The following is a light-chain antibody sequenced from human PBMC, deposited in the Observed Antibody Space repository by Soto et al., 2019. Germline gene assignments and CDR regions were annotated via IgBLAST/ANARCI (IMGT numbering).Light chain of an antibody. J-gene: IGKJ1*01. V-gene: IGKV3-20*01. Sequence: DIVLTQSPGTLSLARGERATLSCRASQSVKNNYLAWYQQKPGQAPRLLIYGASSRATGIPDRFSGSGSGTDFTLTISRLEPEDFAVYYCHQYDSWTFGQGTKVDIK. CDR1: QSVKNNY. CDR2: GAS. CDR3: HQYDSWT.